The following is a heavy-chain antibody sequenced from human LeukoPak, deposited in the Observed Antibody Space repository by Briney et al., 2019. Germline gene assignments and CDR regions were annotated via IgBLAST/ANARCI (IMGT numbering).Heavy chain of an antibody. CDR3: TTDPVYSGNY. D-gene: IGHD2-15*01. CDR1: GFTFSNAW. Sequence: GGSLRLSCAASGFTFSNAWMSWVRQAPGKGLEWVCRIKSETEGGTTDYAAPVKGRFSISRDDSKKTLYLQMNSLKTEDTAVYYCTTDPVYSGNYWGQGTLVTVSS. V-gene: IGHV3-15*01. CDR2: IKSETEGGTT. J-gene: IGHJ4*02.